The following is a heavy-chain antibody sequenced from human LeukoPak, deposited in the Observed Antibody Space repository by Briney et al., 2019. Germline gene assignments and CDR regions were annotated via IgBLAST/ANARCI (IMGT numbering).Heavy chain of an antibody. D-gene: IGHD3-3*01. J-gene: IGHJ4*02. V-gene: IGHV3-7*01. CDR1: GFTFSSYR. CDR3: ASPTIFGVVIYY. Sequence: GGSLRLSCAASGFTFSSYRMSWVRQAPGKGLEWVANINQDGSEKDYVDSVKGRFTISRDNAKNSHYLQMNSLRAEDTAVYYCASPTIFGVVIYYWGQGTLVTVSS. CDR2: INQDGSEK.